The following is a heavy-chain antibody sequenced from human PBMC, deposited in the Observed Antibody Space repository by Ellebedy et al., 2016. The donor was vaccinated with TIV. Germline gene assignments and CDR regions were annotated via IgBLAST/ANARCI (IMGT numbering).Heavy chain of an antibody. D-gene: IGHD3-9*01. CDR2: IWYDGFNK. CDR1: GLTFSTYG. CDR3: AREQSPYYEILTGSFDY. J-gene: IGHJ4*02. V-gene: IGHV3-33*08. Sequence: PGGSLRLSCAASGLTFSTYGMHWVRQAPGQGLEWVAVIWYDGFNKDYADSVKSRFTISRDNSKSTLYLEMKSLRVEDTAVYYCAREQSPYYEILTGSFDYWGQGTLVTVSS.